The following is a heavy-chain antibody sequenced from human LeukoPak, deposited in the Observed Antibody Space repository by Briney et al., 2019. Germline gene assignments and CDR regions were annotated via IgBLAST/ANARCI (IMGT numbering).Heavy chain of an antibody. D-gene: IGHD3-10*01. CDR3: ARREVTMVRGVRYNWFDP. J-gene: IGHJ5*02. V-gene: IGHV4-61*08. CDR1: GGSISSGGYY. CDR2: IYYSGST. Sequence: TSETLSLTCTVSGGSISSGGYYWSWIRQHPGKGLEWIGYIYYSGSTNYNPSLKSRVTISVDTSKNQFSLKLSSVTAADTAVYYCARREVTMVRGVRYNWFDPWGQGTLVTVSS.